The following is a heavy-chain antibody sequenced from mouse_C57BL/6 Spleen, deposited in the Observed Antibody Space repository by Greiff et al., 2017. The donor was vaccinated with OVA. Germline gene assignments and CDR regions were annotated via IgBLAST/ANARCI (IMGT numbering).Heavy chain of an antibody. V-gene: IGHV1-42*01. D-gene: IGHD1-1*01. CDR2: INPSTGGT. Sequence: EVKLQESGPELVKPGASVKISCKASGYSFTGYYMNWVKQSPEKSLEWIGEINPSTGGTTYNQKFKAKATLTVDKSSSTAYMQLKSLTSEDSAVYYCARLGSSYSYFYYWGQGTTLTVSS. CDR3: ARLGSSYSYFYY. CDR1: GYSFTGYY. J-gene: IGHJ2*01.